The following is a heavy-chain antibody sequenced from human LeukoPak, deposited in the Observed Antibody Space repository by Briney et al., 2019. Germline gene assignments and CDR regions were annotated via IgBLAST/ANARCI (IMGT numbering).Heavy chain of an antibody. CDR1: GGTFSSYA. CDR2: INPHTGGT. J-gene: IGHJ3*02. CDR3: ARGYKPASGKDGAFDI. V-gene: IGHV1-2*02. D-gene: IGHD6-13*01. Sequence: ASVKVSCKASGGTFSSYAISWVRQAPGQGLEWMGWINPHTGGTNYAQKFQGRVTMTRDTSISTAYMELSGLTSDDTAVYYCARGYKPASGKDGAFDIWGQGTMVTVSS.